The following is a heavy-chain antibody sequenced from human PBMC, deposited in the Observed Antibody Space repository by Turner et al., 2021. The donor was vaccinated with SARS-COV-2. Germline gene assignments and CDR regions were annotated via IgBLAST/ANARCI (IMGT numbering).Heavy chain of an antibody. CDR1: GYAFTSFF. CDR2: IIPDSGAT. J-gene: IGHJ4*02. CDR3: AKDSGAVDGSFDF. Sequence: RLVQSGDEVKKPGASVKVSCKPSGYAFTSFFLAWVRLVPGQGLEWMGWIIPDSGATNYAQKSQGRVTLTRDTSIRTVYMELTRLRADDTAVYYCAKDSGAVDGSFDFWGQGSLVAVSS. V-gene: IGHV1-2*02. D-gene: IGHD3-10*01.